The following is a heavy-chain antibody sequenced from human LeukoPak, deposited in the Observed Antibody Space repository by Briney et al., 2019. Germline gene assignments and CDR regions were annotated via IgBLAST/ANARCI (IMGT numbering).Heavy chain of an antibody. CDR1: GFTFSNYG. J-gene: IGHJ6*01. Sequence: TGGSLRLSCAASGFTFSNYGMHWVRQAPGKGLEGGAFIRYGGSNKYYADSVKGRFTIFRDNSKNLIYLQMNSLRAEDTAVYYGATDGARVGATTYLYTDVSGEGTTVTASS. V-gene: IGHV3-30*02. CDR2: IRYGGSNK. D-gene: IGHD1-26*01. CDR3: ATDGARVGATTYLYTDV.